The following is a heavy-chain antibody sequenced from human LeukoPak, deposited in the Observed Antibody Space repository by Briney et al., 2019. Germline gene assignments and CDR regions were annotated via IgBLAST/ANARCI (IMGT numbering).Heavy chain of an antibody. D-gene: IGHD2-15*01. CDR2: ISSGGNT. CDR3: ARRAGEYSHPYDY. CDR1: GFTVSSNS. J-gene: IGHJ4*02. V-gene: IGHV3-53*01. Sequence: GGSLRLSCKVSGFTVSSNSWSWVRQAPGKGLEWVSFISSGGNTDHSDSVKGRFTISRDNSKNTLYLQMNSLRAEDTAIYYCARRAGEYSHPYDYWGQGTLVTVSS.